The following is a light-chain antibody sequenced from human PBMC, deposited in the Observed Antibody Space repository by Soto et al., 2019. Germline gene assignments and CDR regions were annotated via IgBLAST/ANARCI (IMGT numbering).Light chain of an antibody. V-gene: IGKV1-39*01. J-gene: IGKJ4*01. CDR3: QQSYSTPRT. CDR1: QSISSY. Sequence: DIPMTQSPSSLSASVGDRVTITCRASQSISSYLNWYQQKPGKAPKLLIYAASSLQSGVPSRFSGSGSGTDFTLTISSLQPEDFATYYGQQSYSTPRTFGGGTKVEIK. CDR2: AAS.